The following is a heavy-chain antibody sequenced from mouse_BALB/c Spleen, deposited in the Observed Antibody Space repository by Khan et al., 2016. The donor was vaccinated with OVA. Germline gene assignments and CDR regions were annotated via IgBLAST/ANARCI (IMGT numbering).Heavy chain of an antibody. CDR3: ERDGAYYRNDGWFAY. V-gene: IGHV1-4*01. D-gene: IGHD2-14*01. CDR1: GYTFTSYT. CDR2: INPSNGYT. Sequence: QMQLEESGAELARPGASVKMSCKASGYTFTSYTIHWIKLRPGQGLEWIGYINPSNGYTNYNQKFKDKATLTADKSSTTAYMQLSSLTSDDSVVXNCERDGAYYRNDGWFAYWGQGTLVTVSA. J-gene: IGHJ3*01.